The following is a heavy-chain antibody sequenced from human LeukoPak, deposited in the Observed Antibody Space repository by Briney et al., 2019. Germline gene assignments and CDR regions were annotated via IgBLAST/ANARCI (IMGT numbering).Heavy chain of an antibody. CDR1: GFTFSSYW. D-gene: IGHD3-22*01. V-gene: IGHV3-7*01. CDR2: IKQDGSEK. J-gene: IGHJ4*02. CDR3: ERDYYDSSGYYYPSGY. Sequence: GGSLRLSCAASGFTFSSYWMSWVRQAPGKGLEWVANIKQDGSEKYYVDSVKGRFTISRDNAKNSLYLQMNSLRAEDTAVYYCERDYYDSSGYYYPSGYWGQGTLVTVSS.